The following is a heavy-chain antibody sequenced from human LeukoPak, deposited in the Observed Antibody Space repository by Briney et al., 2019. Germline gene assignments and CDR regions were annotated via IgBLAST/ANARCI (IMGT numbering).Heavy chain of an antibody. CDR1: GFTFDDYA. J-gene: IGHJ6*03. V-gene: IGHV3-9*01. CDR2: ISWNSGSI. Sequence: GRSLRLSCAASGFTFDDYAMHWVRQAPGKGLEWVSGISWNSGSIGYADSVKGRFTISRDNAKDSLYLQMNSLRAEDTALYYCAKESVDYMDVWGKGTTVTVSS. CDR3: AKESVDYMDV.